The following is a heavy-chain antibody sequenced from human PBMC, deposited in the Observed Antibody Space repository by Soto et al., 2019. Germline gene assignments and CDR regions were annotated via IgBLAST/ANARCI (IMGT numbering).Heavy chain of an antibody. CDR2: IKEDGSEK. Sequence: PGGSLRLSCTTSGFTFNNYWMTWVRQAPGKGLEWVATIKEDGSEKYYGDSLRGRFTISRDNAEHSLYLQMNSLRAEDTAVYYCVRARVDYWGQGSLVTVSS. CDR1: GFTFNNYW. J-gene: IGHJ4*02. V-gene: IGHV3-7*04. CDR3: VRARVDY.